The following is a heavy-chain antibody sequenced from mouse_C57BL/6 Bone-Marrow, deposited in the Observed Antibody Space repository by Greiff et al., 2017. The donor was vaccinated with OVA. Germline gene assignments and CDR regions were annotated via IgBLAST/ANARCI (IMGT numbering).Heavy chain of an antibody. D-gene: IGHD1-1*01. CDR3: AFYYGSSYMYFDV. J-gene: IGHJ1*03. V-gene: IGHV1-39*01. CDR2: INPNYGTT. Sequence: EVKLVESGPELVKPGASVKISCKASGYSFTDYNMNWVKQSNGKSLEWIGVINPNYGTTSYNQKFKGKATLTVDQSSSTAYMQLNSLTSEDSAVYYCAFYYGSSYMYFDVWGTGTTVTVSS. CDR1: GYSFTDYN.